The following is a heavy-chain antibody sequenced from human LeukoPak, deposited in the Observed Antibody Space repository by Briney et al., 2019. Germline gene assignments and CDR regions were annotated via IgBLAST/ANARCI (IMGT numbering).Heavy chain of an antibody. CDR3: ARRYSGRYEFDY. Sequence: GESLKISCKDSGYTFATYWIAWVRQMPGKGLEWMGMIYPGDSDIRYSPTFQGQVTISADKSISTAYLQWSSLKASDTAMYYCARRYSGRYEFDYWGQGTLVTVSS. V-gene: IGHV5-51*01. CDR2: IYPGDSDI. CDR1: GYTFATYW. D-gene: IGHD1-26*01. J-gene: IGHJ4*02.